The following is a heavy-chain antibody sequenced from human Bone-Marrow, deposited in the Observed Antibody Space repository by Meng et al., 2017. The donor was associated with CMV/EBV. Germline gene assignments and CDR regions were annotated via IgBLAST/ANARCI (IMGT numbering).Heavy chain of an antibody. CDR3: LKDRFNTITGYFQH. D-gene: IGHD5-12*01. CDR1: GGTFSSSA. J-gene: IGHJ1*01. Sequence: QVQLVQSGAEVKKPGSSVKVSCKASGGTFSSSAISWGRQAPGQGLDWMGVIIPIFGTANYAQKFQGRVTITADKSSSTAYMELSSLRSEDTAVYYCLKDRFNTITGYFQHWGQGTLVTVSS. V-gene: IGHV1-69*06. CDR2: IIPIFGTA.